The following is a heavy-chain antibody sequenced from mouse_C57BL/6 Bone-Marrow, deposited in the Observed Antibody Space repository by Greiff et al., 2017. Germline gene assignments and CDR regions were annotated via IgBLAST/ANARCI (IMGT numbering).Heavy chain of an antibody. V-gene: IGHV1-69*01. Sequence: VQLQQPGAELVMPGASVKLSCKASGYTFTSYWMHWVKQRPGQGLEWIGEIDPSDSYTNYNQKFKGKSTLTVDKSSSTAYMQLSSLTSEDSAVYYGARGGVGLRLRPLAYWGQGTLVTVSA. CDR2: IDPSDSYT. J-gene: IGHJ3*01. CDR1: GYTFTSYW. CDR3: ARGGVGLRLRPLAY. D-gene: IGHD2-2*01.